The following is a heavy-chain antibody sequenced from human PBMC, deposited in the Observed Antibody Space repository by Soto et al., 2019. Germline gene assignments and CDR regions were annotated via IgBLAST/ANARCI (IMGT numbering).Heavy chain of an antibody. CDR1: GYTFTSYY. V-gene: IGHV1-46*01. J-gene: IGHJ4*02. CDR3: ARDRGHSSSWDYFDY. D-gene: IGHD6-13*01. CDR2: INPSGGST. Sequence: ASVKVSCKASGYTFTSYYMRWVRQAPGQGLEWLGVINPSGGSTSYAQKFRGRVTMTRDTSTSTVYMELSSLRSEDTAVYYCARDRGHSSSWDYFDYWGLGTLVTVSS.